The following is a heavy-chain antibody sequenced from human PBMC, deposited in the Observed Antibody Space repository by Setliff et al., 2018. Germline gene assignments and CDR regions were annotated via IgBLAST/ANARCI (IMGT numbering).Heavy chain of an antibody. D-gene: IGHD5-18*01. CDR3: ATIYGYNSLAWYSDL. V-gene: IGHV1-69*06. CDR1: GDTFNTYT. CDR2: IIPLLETV. J-gene: IGHJ2*01. Sequence: SVKVSCKVSGDTFNTYTLSWVRQAPGQGLEWMGGIIPLLETVKYAQKFQGRLTITADKSTSTGYMELSSLRSEDTAVYYCATIYGYNSLAWYSDLWGRGTLVTVSS.